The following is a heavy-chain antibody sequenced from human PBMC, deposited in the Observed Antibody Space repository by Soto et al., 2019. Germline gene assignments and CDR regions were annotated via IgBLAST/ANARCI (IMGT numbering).Heavy chain of an antibody. CDR2: INHSGST. CDR3: ARGGGSGSYYNLYYYYYMDV. D-gene: IGHD3-10*01. V-gene: IGHV4-34*01. J-gene: IGHJ6*03. Sequence: SETLSLTCAVYGGSFSGYYWSWIRQPPGKGLEWIGEINHSGSTNYNPSLKSRVTISVDTSKNQFSLKLSSVTAADTAVYYCARGGGSGSYYNLYYYYYMDVWGKGTTVTVSS. CDR1: GGSFSGYY.